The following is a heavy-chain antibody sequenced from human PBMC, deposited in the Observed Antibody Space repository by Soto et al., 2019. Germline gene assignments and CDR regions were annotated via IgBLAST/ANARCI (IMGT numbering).Heavy chain of an antibody. V-gene: IGHV4-61*01. Sequence: XETLSVTCTVSCGSVSRDSNFWSWIRQPPGKGLEWIGCIYYSGPTRYNPSLESRVTISIDSSKNQVSLNLTSVTAADTAVYYCARGYSHYAHWGRGTLVTVSS. D-gene: IGHD4-4*01. CDR2: IYYSGPT. CDR3: ARGYSHYAH. J-gene: IGHJ4*02. CDR1: CGSVSRDSNF.